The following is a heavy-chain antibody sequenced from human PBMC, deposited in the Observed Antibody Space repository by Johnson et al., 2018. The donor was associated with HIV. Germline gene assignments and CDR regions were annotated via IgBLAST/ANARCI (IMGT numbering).Heavy chain of an antibody. CDR2: IYSGGST. Sequence: VQLVESGGGLVQPGGSLRLSSAASGFTVSSNYMRWVRQAPGKGLAWVSVIYSGGSTYYTVSVNGRFTISRDNSKNTLYLQMNSLRAEDTAVYYCASRVRVDAFDIWGQGTMVTVSS. V-gene: IGHV3-66*01. CDR1: GFTVSSNY. CDR3: ASRVRVDAFDI. J-gene: IGHJ3*02. D-gene: IGHD4/OR15-4a*01.